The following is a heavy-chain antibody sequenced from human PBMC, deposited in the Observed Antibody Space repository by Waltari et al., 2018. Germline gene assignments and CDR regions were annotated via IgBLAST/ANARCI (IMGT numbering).Heavy chain of an antibody. Sequence: QVQLVQSGAEVKKPGSSVKVSCKASGGTFSSYAISWVRQAPGQGLEWMGGTIPICGTANYAQKFQGRVTITADESTSTAYMELSSLRSEDTAVYYCATWTTVTTPYYYYGMDVWGQGTTVTVSS. CDR1: GGTFSSYA. CDR3: ATWTTVTTPYYYYGMDV. CDR2: TIPICGTA. J-gene: IGHJ6*02. V-gene: IGHV1-69*13. D-gene: IGHD4-17*01.